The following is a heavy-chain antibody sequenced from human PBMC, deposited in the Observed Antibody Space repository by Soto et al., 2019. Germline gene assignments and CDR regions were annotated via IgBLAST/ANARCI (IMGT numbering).Heavy chain of an antibody. V-gene: IGHV3-73*01. CDR2: IRSKANSYAT. J-gene: IGHJ5*02. Sequence: PGGSLRLSCSASGFTFSNYEMNWVRQAPGKGLEWVGRIRSKANSYATAYAASVKGRFTISRDNSKNTLYLQMNSLRAEDTAVYYCARDSRYYDFWSGYYDNWFDPWGQGTLVTVSS. CDR3: ARDSRYYDFWSGYYDNWFDP. CDR1: GFTFSNYE. D-gene: IGHD3-3*01.